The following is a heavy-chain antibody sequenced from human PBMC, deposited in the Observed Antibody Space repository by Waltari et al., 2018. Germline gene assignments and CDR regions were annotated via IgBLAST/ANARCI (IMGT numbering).Heavy chain of an antibody. CDR1: GYTFTGYY. V-gene: IGHV1-2*06. CDR3: ARDLGSDYGNRDY. D-gene: IGHD4-17*01. CDR2: INPNSGDT. Sequence: QVHLVQSGAEVKKPGASVKVSCKAAGYTFTGYYIQWVRRAPAQGLEWMGRINPNSGDTNYAQKFQGRVTLTRDTSINTAYMELSSLKSDDTAVYYCARDLGSDYGNRDYWGQGTLVTVPS. J-gene: IGHJ4*02.